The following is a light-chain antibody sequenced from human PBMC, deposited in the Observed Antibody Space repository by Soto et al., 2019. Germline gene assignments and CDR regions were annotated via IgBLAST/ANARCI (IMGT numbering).Light chain of an antibody. Sequence: EIVMTQSPATLSVSPGARATLSCRASQSISTNLAWYQHRPGQPPSLLIYGAATRATGVPARFSGGWSGTHFTLTITSLQSEDFAVYYCQQYNTWTWTFGQGTKVEIK. CDR1: QSISTN. CDR3: QQYNTWTWT. J-gene: IGKJ1*01. V-gene: IGKV3-15*01. CDR2: GAA.